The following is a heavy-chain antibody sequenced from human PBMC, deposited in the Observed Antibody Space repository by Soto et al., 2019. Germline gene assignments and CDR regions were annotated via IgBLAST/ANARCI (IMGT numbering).Heavy chain of an antibody. CDR3: AREPLRYLNAFDI. D-gene: IGHD1-1*01. V-gene: IGHV3-48*02. J-gene: IGHJ3*02. CDR1: GFTFSSYS. CDR2: ISSSSSTI. Sequence: GGSLRLSCAASGFTFSSYSMNWVRQAPGKGLEWVSYISSSSSTIYYADSVKGRFTISRDNAKNSLYLQMNGLRDEDTAVYYCAREPLRYLNAFDIWGQGTMVTVSS.